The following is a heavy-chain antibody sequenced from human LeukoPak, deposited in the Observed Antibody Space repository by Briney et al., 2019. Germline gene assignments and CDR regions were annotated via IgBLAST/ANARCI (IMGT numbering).Heavy chain of an antibody. CDR1: GFTFSSYT. CDR2: ISGGSSYI. Sequence: GGSLRLSCAASGFTFSSYTMNWVRQAPGKGLEWVSSISGGSSYIYYADSVKGRFTISRHNANNSLYLQMDSLRAEDTAVYYCARDGGPYYYDSRYWGQGTLVTVSS. CDR3: ARDGGPYYYDSRY. J-gene: IGHJ4*02. V-gene: IGHV3-21*01. D-gene: IGHD3-22*01.